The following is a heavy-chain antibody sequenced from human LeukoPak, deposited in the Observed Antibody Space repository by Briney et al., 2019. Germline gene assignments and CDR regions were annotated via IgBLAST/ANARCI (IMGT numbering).Heavy chain of an antibody. J-gene: IGHJ6*02. CDR1: GGTFSSYT. CDR2: IIPILGIA. Sequence: SVKVSCKASGGTFSSYTISWVRQAPGQGLECVGRIIPILGIANYAQKFQGRVTITADKSTSTAYMELSRLRSEDTAVYYCARDGEAANYGMDVWGQGTTVTVSS. CDR3: ARDGEAANYGMDV. V-gene: IGHV1-69*04. D-gene: IGHD2-15*01.